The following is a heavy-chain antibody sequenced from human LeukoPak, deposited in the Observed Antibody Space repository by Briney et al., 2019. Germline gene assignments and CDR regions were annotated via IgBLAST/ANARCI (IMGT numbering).Heavy chain of an antibody. CDR2: IIPILGIA. D-gene: IGHD3-3*01. V-gene: IGHV1-69*04. Sequence: SVKVSCKASGGTFSSYAISWVRQAPGQGLEWMGRIIPILGIANYAQKFQGRVTITADKSTSTAYMELSSLRSEDTAVYYCAVITIFGVADPPDYWGQGTLVTVSS. CDR3: AVITIFGVADPPDY. CDR1: GGTFSSYA. J-gene: IGHJ4*02.